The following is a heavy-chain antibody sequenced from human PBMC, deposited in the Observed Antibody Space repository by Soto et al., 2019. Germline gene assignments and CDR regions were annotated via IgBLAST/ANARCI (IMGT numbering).Heavy chain of an antibody. V-gene: IGHV3-9*01. D-gene: IGHD3-9*01. J-gene: IGHJ4*02. CDR1: GFTFDDYA. CDR2: ISWNSGSI. Sequence: EVQLVESGGGLVQPGRSLRLSCAASGFTFDDYAMHWVRQAPGKGLEWVSGISWNSGSIGYADSVKGRFTISRDNAKNSLYLQMNSLRAEDTALYYCAKGIDVTIGNLDSWGQGTLVTVSS. CDR3: AKGIDVTIGNLDS.